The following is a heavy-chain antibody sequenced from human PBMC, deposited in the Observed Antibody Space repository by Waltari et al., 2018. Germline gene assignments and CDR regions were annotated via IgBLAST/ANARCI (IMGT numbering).Heavy chain of an antibody. Sequence: EMRLVESGGAVTQPGRSLRLSCVASGFRFDDYAMHWVRQVPGKGLWWVSLISWNSGSMFYSDSLKSRVTISRDNSRNSLHLHINNLRSEDTALYFCARDMAGGGGTSGWIDFWGQGTLVTVSS. V-gene: IGHV3-43D*03. CDR3: ARDMAGGGGTSGWIDF. CDR2: ISWNSGSM. J-gene: IGHJ4*02. CDR1: GFRFDDYA. D-gene: IGHD3-16*01.